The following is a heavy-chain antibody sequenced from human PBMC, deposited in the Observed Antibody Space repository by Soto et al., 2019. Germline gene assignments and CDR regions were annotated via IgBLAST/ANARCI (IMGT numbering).Heavy chain of an antibody. J-gene: IGHJ4*02. CDR1: GYTFTSYG. Sequence: ASVKVSCKASGYTFTSYGISWVRQAPGQGLEWMGWISAYNGNTSYAQKFQGRVTMTRDTSTSTVYMELSSLRSEDTAVYYCARVSSIIGGFDYWGQGTLVTVSS. CDR2: ISAYNGNT. D-gene: IGHD2-15*01. CDR3: ARVSSIIGGFDY. V-gene: IGHV1-18*01.